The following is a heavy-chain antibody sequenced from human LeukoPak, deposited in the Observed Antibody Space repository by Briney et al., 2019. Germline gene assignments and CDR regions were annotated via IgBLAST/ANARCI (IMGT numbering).Heavy chain of an antibody. V-gene: IGHV4-34*01. CDR2: INHSGST. J-gene: IGHJ4*02. CDR1: GGSSSGYY. Sequence: PSETLSLTCAVYGGSSSGYYWSWIRQPPGKGLEWIGEINHSGSTNYNPSLKSRVTISVDTSKNQFSLKLSSVTAADTAVYYCARVGGRFSSSSKDYWGQGTLVTVSS. CDR3: ARVGGRFSSSSKDY. D-gene: IGHD6-6*01.